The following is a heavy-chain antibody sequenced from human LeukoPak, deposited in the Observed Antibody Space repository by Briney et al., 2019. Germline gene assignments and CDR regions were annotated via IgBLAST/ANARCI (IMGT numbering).Heavy chain of an antibody. CDR3: ARGVSGTGPDI. V-gene: IGHV3-74*01. D-gene: IGHD5/OR15-5a*01. Sequence: GGSLRLSCAASGFTFSSYWMHWVRQAPGKGLVWVSRIKTDGSSTDYADSVKGRFTISRDSAKNTMYLQMNGLRAEDTAVYYCARGVSGTGPDIWGLGTMVTVSS. J-gene: IGHJ3*02. CDR1: GFTFSSYW. CDR2: IKTDGSST.